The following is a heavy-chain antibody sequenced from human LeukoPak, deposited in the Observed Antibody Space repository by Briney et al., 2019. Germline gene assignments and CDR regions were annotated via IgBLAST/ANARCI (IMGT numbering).Heavy chain of an antibody. CDR3: AGGGDFDY. D-gene: IGHD3-16*01. CDR1: GFSFSIYF. J-gene: IGHJ4*02. V-gene: IGHV3-21*01. CDR2: ISRTSEYI. Sequence: GGSLRLSCAASGFSFSIYFMNWVRQAPGKGLEWVSSISRTSEYIHYADSVRGRFAISRDNAKNSVYLQMNSLRAENTAVYFCAGGGDFDYWGQGILVTVSA.